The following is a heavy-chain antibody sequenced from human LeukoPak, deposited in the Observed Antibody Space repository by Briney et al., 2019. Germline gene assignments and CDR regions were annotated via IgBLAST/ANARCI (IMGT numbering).Heavy chain of an antibody. CDR3: ARRFYGSGSYLTGFDP. J-gene: IGHJ5*02. V-gene: IGHV4-34*01. CDR2: INHSGST. Sequence: PSETLSLTCAIYGGSFSGYYWSWIRQPPGKGLEWIGEINHSGSTNYNPPLKSRVTISVDTSKNQFSLKLSSVTAADTAVYYCARRFYGSGSYLTGFDPWGQGTLVTVSS. CDR1: GGSFSGYY. D-gene: IGHD3-10*01.